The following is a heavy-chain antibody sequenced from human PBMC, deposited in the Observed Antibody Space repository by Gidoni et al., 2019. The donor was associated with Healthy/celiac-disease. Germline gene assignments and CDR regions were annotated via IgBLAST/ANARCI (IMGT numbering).Heavy chain of an antibody. Sequence: ALSGSGCSTYYADSVKGRFTISRDNSKNTLYLQMNSLRAEDTAVYYCATGLAVFVFDSWGQGTLLTVSS. J-gene: IGHJ4*02. CDR2: LSGSGCST. D-gene: IGHD2-21*01. CDR3: ATGLAVFVFDS. V-gene: IGHV3-23*01.